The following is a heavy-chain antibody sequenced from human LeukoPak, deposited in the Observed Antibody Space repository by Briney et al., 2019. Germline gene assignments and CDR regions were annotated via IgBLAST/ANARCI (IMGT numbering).Heavy chain of an antibody. J-gene: IGHJ4*02. CDR1: GFSLSTSGVG. V-gene: IGHV2-5*02. CDR2: IYWDDDK. CDR3: ARQADILTGYFIDY. D-gene: IGHD3-9*01. Sequence: SGPTLVKPTQTLTLTCTFSGFSLSTSGVGVGWIRQPPGKALEWLALIYWDDDKRYSPSLKSRLTITKDTSENQVVLTMTNMDPVDTATYYCARQADILTGYFIDYWGQGTLVTVSS.